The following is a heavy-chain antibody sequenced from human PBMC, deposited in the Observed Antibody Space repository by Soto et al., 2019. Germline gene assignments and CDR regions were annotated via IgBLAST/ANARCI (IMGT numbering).Heavy chain of an antibody. J-gene: IGHJ6*02. Sequence: GGSLRLSCAASGFTFSTYEMNWVRQAPGKGLEWVSYISSSGSTIYYVDSVEGRFTISRDNAKKSLYLQMNSLRADDTAVYYCASQSLNYYGMDVWGQGTTVTVSS. CDR2: ISSSGSTI. V-gene: IGHV3-48*03. CDR1: GFTFSTYE. CDR3: ASQSLNYYGMDV.